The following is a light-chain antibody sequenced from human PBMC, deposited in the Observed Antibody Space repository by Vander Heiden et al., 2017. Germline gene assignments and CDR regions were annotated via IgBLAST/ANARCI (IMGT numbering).Light chain of an antibody. CDR2: RAS. J-gene: IGKJ1*01. V-gene: IGKV1-5*03. Sequence: DIPLTQSPSTLSASLGDRVPITCRASQSISNWLAWYQQKPGRAPNLLIYRASTIEIGVPSRFSGSGSGTELTLTISSLQPDDFATYYCQQYNNYLTWSFGQGTKVEIK. CDR1: QSISNW. CDR3: QQYNNYLTWS.